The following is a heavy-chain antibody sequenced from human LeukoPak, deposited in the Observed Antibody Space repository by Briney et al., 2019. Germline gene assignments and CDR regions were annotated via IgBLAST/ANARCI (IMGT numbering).Heavy chain of an antibody. CDR2: INQDGSEK. Sequence: GGSLRLSCAASGFTFNSYWMSWVRQAPGKGLEWVANINQDGSEKYYVHSVKGRFTISRDNAKNSLYLQMNGLRAEDTAVYYCAKIPGADAFDIWGQGTMVTVSS. D-gene: IGHD3-10*01. V-gene: IGHV3-7*03. CDR1: GFTFNSYW. J-gene: IGHJ3*02. CDR3: AKIPGADAFDI.